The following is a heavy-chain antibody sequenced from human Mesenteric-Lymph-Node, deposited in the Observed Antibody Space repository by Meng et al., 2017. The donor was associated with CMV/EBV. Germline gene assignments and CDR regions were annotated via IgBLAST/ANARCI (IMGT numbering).Heavy chain of an antibody. CDR1: GYTFTTYD. CDR3: ARGPYYYGAGSFGDC. D-gene: IGHD3-10*01. Sequence: SGYTFTTYDINWVRQATGQGLEWMGWMNPASGNTDYAQKFQGRVTMTRNTSISTAYMELSSLRSEDKAVYYCARGPYYYGAGSFGDCWGQGTLVTVSS. J-gene: IGHJ4*02. CDR2: MNPASGNT. V-gene: IGHV1-8*01.